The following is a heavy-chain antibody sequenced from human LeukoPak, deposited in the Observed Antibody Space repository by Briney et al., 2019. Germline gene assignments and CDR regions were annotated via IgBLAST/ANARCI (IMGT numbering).Heavy chain of an antibody. J-gene: IGHJ3*02. V-gene: IGHV1-2*02. Sequence: ASVKVSCKASVYTFTGYYMHWVRQAPAQGLEWMGWINPNSGGTNYAQKFQGRVTMTRDTSTSTAYMELSRLRSDDTAVYYCASLGLAYDSSAPDAFDIWGQGTMVTVSS. CDR2: INPNSGGT. D-gene: IGHD3-22*01. CDR1: VYTFTGYY. CDR3: ASLGLAYDSSAPDAFDI.